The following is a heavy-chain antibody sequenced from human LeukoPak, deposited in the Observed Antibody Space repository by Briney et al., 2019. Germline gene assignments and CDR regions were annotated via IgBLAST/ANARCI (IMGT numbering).Heavy chain of an antibody. V-gene: IGHV4-34*01. CDR1: GGSFSGYY. CDR3: ARGPYDYVWGSYRYTEPYYFVY. D-gene: IGHD3-16*02. J-gene: IGHJ4*02. Sequence: PSGTLSLTCAVSGGSFSGYYRSWIRQPPGKGLEWIWEINHSGSTNYNPAPKSRVTISVDTSTNQFSLKLSSVTAADTAVYYCARGPYDYVWGSYRYTEPYYFVYWGEGTLVTVS. CDR2: INHSGST.